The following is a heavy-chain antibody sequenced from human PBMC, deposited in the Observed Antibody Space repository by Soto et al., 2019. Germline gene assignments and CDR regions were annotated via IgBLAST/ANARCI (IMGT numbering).Heavy chain of an antibody. J-gene: IGHJ5*02. CDR2: IWYDGSNK. D-gene: IGHD4-17*01. Sequence: QVQLGESGGGVVQPGRSLRLSCAASGFTFSSYGMHRGRQAPGKGLEWVAVIWYDGSNKYYADSVKGRFTISRDNSQNPLCLQMNSLRAADRAVYYGAREGFGPRKAHDYPTWGWFAPWGQVDLGTVSS. V-gene: IGHV3-33*01. CDR1: GFTFSSYG. CDR3: AREGFGPRKAHDYPTWGWFAP.